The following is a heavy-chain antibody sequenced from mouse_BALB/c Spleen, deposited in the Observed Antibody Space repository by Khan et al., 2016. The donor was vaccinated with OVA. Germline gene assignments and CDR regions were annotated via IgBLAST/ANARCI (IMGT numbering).Heavy chain of an antibody. D-gene: IGHD1-2*01. CDR3: ASVDYGYVFAY. Sequence: EVELVESGGGLVEPGGSLRLSCATSGFTFSDYYMSWVRQPPGKALEWLGFIRKKASGYTKEYSASVKGRFTISRDNSQSILYLQMNSLRAEDSATYYCASVDYGYVFAYWGQGTLVTVSA. J-gene: IGHJ3*01. V-gene: IGHV7-3*02. CDR2: IRKKASGYTK. CDR1: GFTFSDYY.